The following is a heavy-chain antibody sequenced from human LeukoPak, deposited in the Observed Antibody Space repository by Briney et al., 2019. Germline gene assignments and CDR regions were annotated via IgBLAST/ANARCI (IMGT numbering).Heavy chain of an antibody. D-gene: IGHD2-15*01. Sequence: PSETLSLTCTVSGGSIRSGDYSWNWIRQHPGKGLEWIGYIYYSGSTYYNPSLKSRVTISVDTSKNQFSLKLSSVTAADTAVYYCARLKGGYGMVDGPPTYYFDYWGQGTLVTVSS. CDR1: GGSIRSGDYS. V-gene: IGHV4-31*03. J-gene: IGHJ4*02. CDR2: IYYSGST. CDR3: ARLKGGYGMVDGPPTYYFDY.